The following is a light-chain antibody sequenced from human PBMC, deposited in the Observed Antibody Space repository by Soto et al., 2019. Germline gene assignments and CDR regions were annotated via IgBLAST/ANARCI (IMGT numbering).Light chain of an antibody. CDR2: DVS. Sequence: QSALTQPASVSGSPGQSITISCTGNNSDVGGYNYVSWYQLHPGKAPKLMIYDVSNRPSGVPNRVSGSKSGNTASLTISGFQAEDEADDYGSAYTSSSTHVVFGAGTQLAVL. CDR3: SAYTSSSTHVV. V-gene: IGLV2-14*01. CDR1: NSDVGGYNY. J-gene: IGLJ2*01.